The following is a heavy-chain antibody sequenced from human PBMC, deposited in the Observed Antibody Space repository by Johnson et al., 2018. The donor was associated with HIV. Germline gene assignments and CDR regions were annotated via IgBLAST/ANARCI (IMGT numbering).Heavy chain of an antibody. D-gene: IGHD4-11*01. CDR2: FSRSGSRR. CDR3: ARDYRGALDI. Sequence: VQLVESGGGLVKPGGSLIVSCEASGLTFSDYYMSWIRQAPGQGLDWVSYFSRSGSRRFYADSGKGRFTITRDNVKNSLYMQMNSLGVEDTAVYFCARDYRGALDIWGQGTMVTVSS. V-gene: IGHV3-11*01. J-gene: IGHJ3*02. CDR1: GLTFSDYY.